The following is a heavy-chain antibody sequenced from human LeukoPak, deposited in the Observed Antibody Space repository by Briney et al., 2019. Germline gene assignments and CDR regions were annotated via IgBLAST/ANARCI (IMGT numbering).Heavy chain of an antibody. CDR2: IYYSGST. D-gene: IGHD6-13*01. Sequence: SETLSLTCTVSGGSISSYYWSWIRQPPGKGLEWIGYIYYSGSTNYNPSLKSRVTISLDTSKNLFSLKLSSVTAEDTAVYYCAKDRRPNSYSSSWLDYWGQGTLITVSS. CDR3: AKDRRPNSYSSSWLDY. J-gene: IGHJ4*02. CDR1: GGSISSYY. V-gene: IGHV4-59*01.